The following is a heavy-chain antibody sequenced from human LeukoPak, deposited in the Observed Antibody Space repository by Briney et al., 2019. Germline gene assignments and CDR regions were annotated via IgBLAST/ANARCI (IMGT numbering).Heavy chain of an antibody. CDR2: INPNSGGT. V-gene: IGHV1-2*02. CDR3: AREYYYDSSGSFDY. CDR1: GSTFTGYY. D-gene: IGHD3-22*01. J-gene: IGHJ4*02. Sequence: ASVKVSCKASGSTFTGYYMHWVRQAPGQGLEWMGWINPNSGGTNYAQKFQGRVTMTRDTSISTAYMELSRLRSDDTAVYYCAREYYYDSSGSFDYWGQGTLVTVSS.